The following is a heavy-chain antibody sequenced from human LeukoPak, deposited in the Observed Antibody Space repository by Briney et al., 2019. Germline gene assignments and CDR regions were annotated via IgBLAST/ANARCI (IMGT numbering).Heavy chain of an antibody. V-gene: IGHV4-39*07. CDR3: ARGAQVVIGRSHDSFDI. CDR2: IYYSGST. Sequence: SETLSLTCTVSGGSISSSSYYWGWIRQPPGKGLEWFGSIYYSGSTYYTPSLKSRVTISVDTSKKQFSLKLSSVTAADTAVYYCARGAQVVIGRSHDSFDIWGQGTMVTVPS. J-gene: IGHJ3*02. CDR1: GGSISSSSYY. D-gene: IGHD2-21*01.